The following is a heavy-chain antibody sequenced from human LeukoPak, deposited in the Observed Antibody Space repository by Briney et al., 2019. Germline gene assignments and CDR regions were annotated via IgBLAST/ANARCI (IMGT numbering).Heavy chain of an antibody. CDR3: AKDGPTSFKWERRFFDI. D-gene: IGHD1-26*01. CDR2: ISAYNGNT. Sequence: ASVKVSCKASGYTFTSYGISWVRQAPGQGLEWMGWISAYNGNTNYAQKLQGRVTMTTDTSTSTAYMALRSLRSDDTAVYYCAKDGPTSFKWERRFFDIWGQGTMVTVSS. CDR1: GYTFTSYG. J-gene: IGHJ3*02. V-gene: IGHV1-18*01.